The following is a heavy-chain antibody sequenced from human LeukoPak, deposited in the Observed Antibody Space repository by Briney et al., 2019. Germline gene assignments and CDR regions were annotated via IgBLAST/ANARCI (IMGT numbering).Heavy chain of an antibody. Sequence: SETLSLTCTVSGGSIRSYYWGWIRQPAGKGLEWIGHIFDSVSTNYNPSLNSRVTMSADTSKNQFSLKPSSVTAADTAVYYCARRYISTWVMDVWGQGTTVTVSS. CDR1: GGSIRSYY. J-gene: IGHJ6*02. CDR2: IFDSVST. CDR3: ARRYISTWVMDV. V-gene: IGHV4-4*07. D-gene: IGHD6-13*01.